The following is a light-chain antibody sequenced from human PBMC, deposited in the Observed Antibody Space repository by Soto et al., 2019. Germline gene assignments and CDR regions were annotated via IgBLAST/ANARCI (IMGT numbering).Light chain of an antibody. CDR1: QSLLHSDGYNY. J-gene: IGKJ1*01. CDR2: LAS. CDR3: MQALQTPWT. V-gene: IGKV2-28*01. Sequence: VMTQSPLSLPVTLGQPASISCRSNQSLLHSDGYNYLAWYLQKPGHSPELLIDLASNRASGVPDRFSGSGSGTDFTLKISRVEAEDVGVYYCMQALQTPWTFGQGTKVDIK.